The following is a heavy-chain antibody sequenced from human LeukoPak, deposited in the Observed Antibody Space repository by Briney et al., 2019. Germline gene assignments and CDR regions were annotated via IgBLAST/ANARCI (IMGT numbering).Heavy chain of an antibody. Sequence: PSETLSLTCTVSGGSISSAGYYWSWIRQPAGRGLEWIGRIYSTGSTNYNPSLKSRATISVDRSKNQFSLKLSSVTAADTAVYYCAREDSSSTDYWGQGTLVTVSS. V-gene: IGHV4-61*02. J-gene: IGHJ4*02. D-gene: IGHD6-6*01. CDR3: AREDSSSTDY. CDR2: IYSTGST. CDR1: GGSISSAGYY.